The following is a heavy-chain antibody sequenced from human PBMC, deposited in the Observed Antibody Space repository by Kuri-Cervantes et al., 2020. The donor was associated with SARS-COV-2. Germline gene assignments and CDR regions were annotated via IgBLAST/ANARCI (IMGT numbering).Heavy chain of an antibody. D-gene: IGHD2-8*01. CDR1: GGSMRSFY. V-gene: IGHV4-59*01. J-gene: IGHJ6*02. Sequence: GSLRLSCTVSGGSMRSFYWSWIRQPPGGGLEWIGYIYYSGDTDYNPSLKSRVTISIDTSKNQLSLKLRSVTAADRAVYYCARHFNDCSNGVCRTYYYYSMDVWGQGTTVTVSS. CDR3: ARHFNDCSNGVCRTYYYYSMDV. CDR2: IYYSGDT.